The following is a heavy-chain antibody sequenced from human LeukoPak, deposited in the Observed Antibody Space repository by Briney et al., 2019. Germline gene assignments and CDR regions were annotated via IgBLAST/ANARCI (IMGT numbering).Heavy chain of an antibody. CDR2: ISYDGSNK. V-gene: IGHV3-30-3*01. J-gene: IGHJ3*02. CDR1: GFTFSSYA. CDR3: ARHGYSSSWFI. Sequence: GGSLRLSCAASGFTFSSYAMHWVRQAPGKGLEWVAVISYDGSNKYYADSVKGRFTISRDNAKNSLYLQMNSLRAEDTAVYYCARHGYSSSWFIWGQGTMVTVSS. D-gene: IGHD6-13*01.